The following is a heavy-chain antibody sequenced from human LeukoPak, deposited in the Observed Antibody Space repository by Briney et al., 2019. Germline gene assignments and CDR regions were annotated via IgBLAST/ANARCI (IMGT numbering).Heavy chain of an antibody. Sequence: GGSLRLSCAASGFTFSSYSMDWVRQAPGKGLEWVSSITTSSSYIYYADSVKGRFTISRDNAKNSLYLQMNSLRAEDTALYYCARGYSGSYPKLYSWYFDLWGRGTLVTVSS. CDR1: GFTFSSYS. D-gene: IGHD1-26*01. CDR3: ARGYSGSYPKLYSWYFDL. V-gene: IGHV3-21*04. CDR2: ITTSSSYI. J-gene: IGHJ2*01.